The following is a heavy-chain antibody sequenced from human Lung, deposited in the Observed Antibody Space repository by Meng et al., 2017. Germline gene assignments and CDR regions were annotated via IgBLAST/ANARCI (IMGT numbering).Heavy chain of an antibody. J-gene: IGHJ4*02. CDR3: ARGPTTMAHDFDY. V-gene: IGHV4-34*01. Sequence: QWQLQQCAPGLLKPWRTRSLTGVVAGGSSSNNYCGWIRQPPGKGLEWIGEINHSGSTNYNPSLASRATISVDTSQNNLSLKLSSVTAADSAVYYCARGPTTMAHDFDYWRQGTLVTVSS. D-gene: IGHD4-11*01. CDR2: INHSGST. CDR1: GGSSSNNY.